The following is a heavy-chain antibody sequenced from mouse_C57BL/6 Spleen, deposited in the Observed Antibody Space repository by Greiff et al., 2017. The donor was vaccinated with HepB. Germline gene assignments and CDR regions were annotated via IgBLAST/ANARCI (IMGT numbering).Heavy chain of an antibody. CDR2: ISSGGSYT. V-gene: IGHV5-6*02. CDR3: AGTMSYAMDY. J-gene: IGHJ4*01. D-gene: IGHD1-1*02. Sequence: DVMLVESGGDLVKPGGSLKLSCAASGFTFSSYGMSWVRQTPDKRLEWVATISSGGSYTYYPDSVKGRFTISRDNAKNTLYLQMSSLKSEDTAMYYCAGTMSYAMDYWGQGTSVTVSS. CDR1: GFTFSSYG.